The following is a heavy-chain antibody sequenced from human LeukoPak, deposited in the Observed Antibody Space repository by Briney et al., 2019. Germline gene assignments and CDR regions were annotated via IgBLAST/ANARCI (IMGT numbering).Heavy chain of an antibody. V-gene: IGHV4-34*01. CDR2: INHSGST. D-gene: IGHD3-9*01. CDR3: ARGDYDILTGLRD. J-gene: IGHJ4*02. Sequence: TSETLSLTCAVYGGSFSGYYWSWIRQPPGKGLEWIGEINHSGSTNYNPSLKSRVTISVDTSKNQFSLKLSSVTAADTAVYYCARGDYDILTGLRDWGQGTLVTVSS. CDR1: GGSFSGYY.